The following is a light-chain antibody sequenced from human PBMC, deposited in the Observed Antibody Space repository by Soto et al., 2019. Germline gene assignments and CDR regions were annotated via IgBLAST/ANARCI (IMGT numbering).Light chain of an antibody. J-gene: IGLJ1*01. CDR1: SSDVGGYNY. V-gene: IGLV2-14*01. CDR2: DVS. Sequence: QSVLTQPASVSGSPGQSITISCTGTSSDVGGYNYVSWYQQHPGKAPKLMIYDVSYRSSGVSHRFSGSKSGNTASLTISGLQAEDEADYYCSSYTSSTTLDVFGAGTKLTVL. CDR3: SSYTSSTTLDV.